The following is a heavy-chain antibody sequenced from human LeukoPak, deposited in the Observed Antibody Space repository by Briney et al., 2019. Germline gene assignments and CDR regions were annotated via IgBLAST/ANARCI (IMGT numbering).Heavy chain of an antibody. CDR2: IWYDGSNK. CDR3: AKGYYYDSSGYYYYFDY. D-gene: IGHD3-22*01. J-gene: IGHJ4*02. V-gene: IGHV3-33*06. CDR1: GFTVSSNY. Sequence: GGSLRLSCAASGFTVSSNYMSWVRQAPGKGLEWVAVIWYDGSNKYYADSVKGRFTISRDNSKNTLYLQMNSLRAEDTAVYYCAKGYYYDSSGYYYYFDYWGQGTLVTVSS.